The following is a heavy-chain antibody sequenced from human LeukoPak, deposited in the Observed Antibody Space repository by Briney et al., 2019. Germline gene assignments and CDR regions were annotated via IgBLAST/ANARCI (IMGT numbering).Heavy chain of an antibody. V-gene: IGHV3-23*01. CDR2: ISGSGGST. D-gene: IGHD2-21*02. J-gene: IGHJ4*02. CDR3: AKSPIDVVTANHYFDY. Sequence: GGSLRLSCAASGFTFSSYAMSWVRQAPGKGLEWVSAISGSGGSTYYAGSVKGRFTISRDNSKNTLYLQMNSLRAEDTAVYYCAKSPIDVVTANHYFDYWGQGTLVTVSS. CDR1: GFTFSSYA.